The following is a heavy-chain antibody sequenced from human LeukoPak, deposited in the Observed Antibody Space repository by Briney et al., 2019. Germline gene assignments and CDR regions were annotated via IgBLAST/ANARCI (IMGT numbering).Heavy chain of an antibody. J-gene: IGHJ4*02. CDR3: ARQSKLELLLGVYYFDY. D-gene: IGHD1-7*01. Sequence: SQTLSLTCAISGDSVSSNTAAWNWIRQSPSRGLEWLGRTYYRSNWYNDYAVSVKSRITINPDTSKNQFSLHLNSVTPEDTAVYYCARQSKLELLLGVYYFDYWGQGTLVTVSS. CDR1: GDSVSSNTAA. V-gene: IGHV6-1*01. CDR2: TYYRSNWYN.